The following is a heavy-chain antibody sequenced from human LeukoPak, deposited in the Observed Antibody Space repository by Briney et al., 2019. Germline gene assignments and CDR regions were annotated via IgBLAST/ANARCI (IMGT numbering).Heavy chain of an antibody. D-gene: IGHD3-22*01. CDR1: GGSISSYY. CDR2: IYYSGST. Sequence: SETLSLTCTVSGGSISSYYWSWIRQPPGKGLEWIGYIYYSGSTNYNPSLKSRVTISVDTSKNQFSLKLRSVTAADTAVYYCAKSWNYYDSSGDDALDIWGQGTMVTVSS. V-gene: IGHV4-59*01. CDR3: AKSWNYYDSSGDDALDI. J-gene: IGHJ3*02.